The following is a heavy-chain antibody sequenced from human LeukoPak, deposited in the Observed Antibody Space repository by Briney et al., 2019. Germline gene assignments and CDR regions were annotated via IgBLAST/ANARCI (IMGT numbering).Heavy chain of an antibody. J-gene: IGHJ6*03. CDR1: GYTFTGYY. D-gene: IGHD2-2*01. V-gene: IGHV1-2*02. Sequence: ASVKVSCKASGYTFTGYYMHWVRQAPGQGLEWMGWINPNSGGTNYVQKFQGRVTMTRDTSISTAYMELSRLRSDDTAVYYCARGRGVLVPAANRLMDVWGKGTTVTVSS. CDR2: INPNSGGT. CDR3: ARGRGVLVPAANRLMDV.